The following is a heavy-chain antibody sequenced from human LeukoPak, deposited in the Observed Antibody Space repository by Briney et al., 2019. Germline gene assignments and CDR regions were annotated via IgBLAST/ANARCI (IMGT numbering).Heavy chain of an antibody. D-gene: IGHD3-10*01. CDR2: IRGTGSST. CDR3: AKDETLSGVNYFAS. Sequence: GGSLRLSCGASGFTFSSYAMAWVRQAPGKGLEWVSAIRGTGSSTYYADSVKGRFTISRDNSKSTLYLQMSSLRAEDTAMYFCAKDETLSGVNYFASWGQGALVTVSS. CDR1: GFTFSSYA. V-gene: IGHV3-23*01. J-gene: IGHJ4*02.